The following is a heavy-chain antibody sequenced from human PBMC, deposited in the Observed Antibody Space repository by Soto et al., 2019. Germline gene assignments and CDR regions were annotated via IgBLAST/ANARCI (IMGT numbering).Heavy chain of an antibody. CDR3: AKRFTLFGEVKLSTDFDY. Sequence: EVQLLESGGGLVQPEGSLRLSCAASGFTFSSHAMSWVRQAPGKGLEWVSAISSSGTTTYYAESVKGRFTISRDNSKNTLYLQTNSLRVEDAAIYYCAKRFTLFGEVKLSTDFDYWGQGDLVTVSS. CDR1: GFTFSSHA. V-gene: IGHV3-23*01. CDR2: ISSSGTTT. D-gene: IGHD3-3*01. J-gene: IGHJ4*02.